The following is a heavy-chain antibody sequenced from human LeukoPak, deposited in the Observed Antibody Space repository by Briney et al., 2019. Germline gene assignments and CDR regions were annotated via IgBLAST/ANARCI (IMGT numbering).Heavy chain of an antibody. J-gene: IGHJ3*02. Sequence: GGSLRLSCAASGFTSSNYAMSWVRQAPGKGLEWVSAISGSGGSTYYADSVKGRFTISRDNSKNTLYLQMNSLRAEDMALYYCAKALYSSSYDDAFDIWGQGTMVTVSS. CDR3: AKALYSSSYDDAFDI. V-gene: IGHV3-23*01. CDR2: ISGSGGST. CDR1: GFTSSNYA. D-gene: IGHD6-6*01.